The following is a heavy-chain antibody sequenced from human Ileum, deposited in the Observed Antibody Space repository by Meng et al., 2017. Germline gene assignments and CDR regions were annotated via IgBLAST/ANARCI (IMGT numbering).Heavy chain of an antibody. Sequence: QVQLQESGPGLVKPSQTLSLNCTVSGGSITSGDYYWSWIRQPPGKGLEWIGYIFYTGATYSNPSLKSRVTVSLDTSKSQFSLKLSSVTAADTAIYYCVSERRRSYSFDYWGQGTLVTVSS. CDR3: VSERRRSYSFDY. CDR1: GGSITSGDYY. V-gene: IGHV4-30-4*01. J-gene: IGHJ4*02. CDR2: IFYTGAT.